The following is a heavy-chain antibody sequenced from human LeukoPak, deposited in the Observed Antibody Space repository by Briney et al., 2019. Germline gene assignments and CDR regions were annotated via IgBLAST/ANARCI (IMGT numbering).Heavy chain of an antibody. CDR1: GYTFTSYG. Sequence: EASVKVSCKASGYTFTSYGISWVRQAPGQGLEWMGWISAYNGNTNYAQKLQGRVTMTTDTSTSTAYMELRSLRSDDTAVYYCARDDGYYYDSSGYSCFQHWGQGTLVTVSS. D-gene: IGHD3-22*01. V-gene: IGHV1-18*01. CDR3: ARDDGYYYDSSGYSCFQH. CDR2: ISAYNGNT. J-gene: IGHJ1*01.